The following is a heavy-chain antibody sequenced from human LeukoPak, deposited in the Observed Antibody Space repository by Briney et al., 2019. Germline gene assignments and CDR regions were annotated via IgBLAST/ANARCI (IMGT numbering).Heavy chain of an antibody. Sequence: PSQTLSLTCTVSGGSISSGGYFWSWIRQPPGKGLEWIGYVFRTGRTSYNPSLDSRVTISLDRSRNQFSLRLTSVTAADTAVYYCARDSHTPMVLDSWGQGNVVTVSS. CDR3: ARDSHTPMVLDS. CDR2: VFRTGRT. D-gene: IGHD5-18*01. J-gene: IGHJ5*01. CDR1: GGSISSGGYF. V-gene: IGHV4-30-2*01.